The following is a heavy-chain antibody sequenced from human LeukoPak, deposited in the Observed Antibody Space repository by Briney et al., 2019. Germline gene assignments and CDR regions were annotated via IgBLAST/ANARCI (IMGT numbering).Heavy chain of an antibody. D-gene: IGHD6-6*01. Sequence: PSETLSLTCTVSGGSISSYYWSWIRQPAGKGLEWIGRIYTSGSTNYNPSLKSRVTMSVDTSKNQFSLKLSSVTAADTAVYYCARPALGSSSLYFDYWGQGTLVTVSS. CDR1: GGSISSYY. CDR2: IYTSGST. V-gene: IGHV4-4*07. CDR3: ARPALGSSSLYFDY. J-gene: IGHJ4*02.